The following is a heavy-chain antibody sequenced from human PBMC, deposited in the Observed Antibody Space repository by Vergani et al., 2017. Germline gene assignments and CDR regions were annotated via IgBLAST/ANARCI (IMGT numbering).Heavy chain of an antibody. Sequence: QVQLVQSGAEVKKPGSSVKVSCKASGGTFSSYAISWGRQAPGQGLEWMGGIIPIFGTANYAQKFQGRVTITADESTSTAYMELSSLRSEDTAVYYCARDRWDTAMVSGAFDIWGQGTMVTVSS. CDR1: GGTFSSYA. CDR2: IIPIFGTA. D-gene: IGHD5-18*01. V-gene: IGHV1-69*01. CDR3: ARDRWDTAMVSGAFDI. J-gene: IGHJ3*02.